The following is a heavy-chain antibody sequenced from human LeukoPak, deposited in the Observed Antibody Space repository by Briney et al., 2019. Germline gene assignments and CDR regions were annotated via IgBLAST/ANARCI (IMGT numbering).Heavy chain of an antibody. CDR1: GYSFTSYW. CDR2: IDPSDSYT. V-gene: IGHV5-10-1*01. Sequence: GESLRISCKGSGYSFTSYWISWVRQMPGKGLEWMGRIDPSDSYTNYSPSFQGHVTISVDKSISTAYLQWSSLKASDTAICYCAKGRMTTVTTEDGFDIWGQGTMVTVSS. J-gene: IGHJ3*02. CDR3: AKGRMTTVTTEDGFDI. D-gene: IGHD4-17*01.